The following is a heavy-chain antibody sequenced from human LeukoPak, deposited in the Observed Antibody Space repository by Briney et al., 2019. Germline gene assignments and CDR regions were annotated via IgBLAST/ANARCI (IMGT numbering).Heavy chain of an antibody. Sequence: GASVKVSCKASGFTFTSSAVQWVRQARGQRLEWIGWIVVGSGNTNYAQKFQERVTITRDMSTSTAYMELSSLRSEDTAVCYCAAGYCSGGSCYPYYYYGMDVWGQGTTVTVSS. J-gene: IGHJ6*02. D-gene: IGHD2-15*01. CDR3: AAGYCSGGSCYPYYYYGMDV. CDR2: IVVGSGNT. CDR1: GFTFTSSA. V-gene: IGHV1-58*01.